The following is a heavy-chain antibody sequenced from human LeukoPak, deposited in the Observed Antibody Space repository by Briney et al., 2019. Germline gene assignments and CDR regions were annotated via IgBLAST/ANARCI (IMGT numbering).Heavy chain of an antibody. J-gene: IGHJ1*01. CDR3: ARSNGYNPLYFQH. D-gene: IGHD5-24*01. V-gene: IGHV4-39*01. CDR2: IYYSGST. CDR1: GGSISSSSYY. Sequence: SETLSLTCTVSGGSISSSSYYWGWIRQPPGKGLEWIGSIYYSGSTYYNPSLKSRVTISVDTSKNQFSLKQSSVTAADTAVYYCARSNGYNPLYFQHWGQGTLVTVSS.